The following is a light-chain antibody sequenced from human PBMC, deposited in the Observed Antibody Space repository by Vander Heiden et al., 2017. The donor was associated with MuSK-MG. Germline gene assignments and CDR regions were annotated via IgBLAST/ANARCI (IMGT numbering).Light chain of an antibody. J-gene: IGLJ1*01. CDR1: SSDVGGYNY. CDR2: GVS. Sequence: QSALTQPASVSGSPGQSITIPCTGTSSDVGGYNYVSWYQQHPDKAPKLMIYGVSNRPSGVSNRFSGSKSANTASLTISGLQAEDEGDYYCCSFTSTTTYVFGSGTRVTVL. V-gene: IGLV2-14*01. CDR3: CSFTSTTTYV.